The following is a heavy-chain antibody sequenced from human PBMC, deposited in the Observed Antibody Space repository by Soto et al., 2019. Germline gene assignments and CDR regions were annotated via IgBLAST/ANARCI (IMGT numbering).Heavy chain of an antibody. CDR2: ISGSGGST. CDR1: GFTFSSYA. Sequence: EVQLLESGGGLVQPGGSLRLSCAASGFTFSSYAMSWVRQAPGKGLEWVSAISGSGGSTYYADSVKGQFTISRDNSKNTLYLQMNSLRAEDTAVYYCAKGDNWNYAHYYYGMDVWGQRTKVTVSS. CDR3: AKGDNWNYAHYYYGMDV. J-gene: IGHJ6*02. V-gene: IGHV3-23*01. D-gene: IGHD1-7*01.